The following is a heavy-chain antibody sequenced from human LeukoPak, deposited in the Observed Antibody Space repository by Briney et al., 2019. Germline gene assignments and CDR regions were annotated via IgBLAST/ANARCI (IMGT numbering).Heavy chain of an antibody. CDR1: GFTFSSYE. Sequence: WGSPRLSCAASGFTFSSYEMNWVRQAPGKGLEWVSYISSSGDTIYYADSVKGRLTISRDNAKNSLYLQMNSLRAEDTAVYYCARRGYSGSLDYWGQGTVVTVSS. V-gene: IGHV3-48*03. J-gene: IGHJ4*02. D-gene: IGHD5-12*01. CDR2: ISSSGDTI. CDR3: ARRGYSGSLDY.